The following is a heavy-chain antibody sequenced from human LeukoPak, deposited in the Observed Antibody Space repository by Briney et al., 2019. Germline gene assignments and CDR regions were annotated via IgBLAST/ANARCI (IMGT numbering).Heavy chain of an antibody. D-gene: IGHD6-19*01. CDR2: IWYDGSNK. CDR1: GFTFSSYG. CDR3: ARVAVAGTSNYYYYGMDV. Sequence: GGPLRLSCAASGFTFSSYGMHWVRQAPGKGLEWVAVIWYDGSNKYYADSVKGRFTISRDNSKNTLYLQMNSLRAEDTAVYYCARVAVAGTSNYYYYGMDVWGQGTTVTVSS. V-gene: IGHV3-33*01. J-gene: IGHJ6*02.